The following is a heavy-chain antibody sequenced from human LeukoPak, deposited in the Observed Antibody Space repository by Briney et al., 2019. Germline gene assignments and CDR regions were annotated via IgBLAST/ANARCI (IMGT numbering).Heavy chain of an antibody. CDR1: RFTFSTHW. Sequence: QSGESLRLSCAASRFTFSTHWMSWVRQAPGKGLEWVASIKEDGSDKYYVDSVKGRFTISRDNAKNSLFLQMNSLRDEDTAMYYCASMWEGGYWGQGTLVTVSS. CDR3: ASMWEGGY. V-gene: IGHV3-7*01. J-gene: IGHJ4*02. D-gene: IGHD1-26*01. CDR2: IKEDGSDK.